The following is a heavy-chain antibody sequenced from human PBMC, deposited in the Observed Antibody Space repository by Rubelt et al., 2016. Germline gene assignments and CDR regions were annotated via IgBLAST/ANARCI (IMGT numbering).Heavy chain of an antibody. Sequence: QITLKESGPTLVKPTQTLTLTCTFSGFSLSTSGVGVGWIRQPPGKALEWLALIYWDDDKRYSPSLKSRLTSKNQVVLTMTNMDPVDTATSYCAHSPNWFDPWGQGTLVTVSS. J-gene: IGHJ5*02. CDR2: IYWDDDK. CDR3: AHSPNWFDP. CDR1: GFSLSTSGVG. V-gene: IGHV2-5*02.